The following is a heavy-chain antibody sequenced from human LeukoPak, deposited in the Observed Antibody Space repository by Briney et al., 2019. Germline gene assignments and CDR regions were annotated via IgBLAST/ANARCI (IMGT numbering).Heavy chain of an antibody. V-gene: IGHV3-23*01. D-gene: IGHD5-18*01. J-gene: IGHJ4*02. CDR2: ISGGGDAT. CDR3: AKAYILWGYSYGPFDY. Sequence: GSLRLSCAASDFSFITYAMSWVRQAPGKGLEWVSTISGGGDATYYADSVKGRFTISRDNSKNTLYLQMNSLRAEDTAVYYCAKAYILWGYSYGPFDYWGQGTLVTVSS. CDR1: DFSFITYA.